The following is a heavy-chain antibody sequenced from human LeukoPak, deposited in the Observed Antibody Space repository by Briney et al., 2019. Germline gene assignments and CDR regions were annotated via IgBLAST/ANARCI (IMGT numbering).Heavy chain of an antibody. CDR2: ISSTGGST. CDR1: GCTFSSYA. J-gene: IGHJ5*02. V-gene: IGHV3-23*01. CDR3: ARGYSSLDP. Sequence: PGGSLRLSCAASGCTFSSYAMSWVRQAPGKGLEWVSGISSTGGSTYYADSVKGRFTISRDNSKNTLYLHMNSLTAEDTAVYYCARGYSSLDPWGQGTLVTVSS. D-gene: IGHD6-19*01.